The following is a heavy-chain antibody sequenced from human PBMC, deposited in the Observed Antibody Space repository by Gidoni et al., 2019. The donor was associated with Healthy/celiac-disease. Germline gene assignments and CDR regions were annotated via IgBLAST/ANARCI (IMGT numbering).Heavy chain of an antibody. Sequence: QVQLQESGPGLVKPSQTLSLTCTVSGGSISSGDYYWSWIRQPPGKGLEWIGYIYYSGSTYYNPSLKSRVTISVDTSKNQFSLKLSSVTAADTAVYYCARDYRRPYYYGSGSYSPRFYFDYWGQGTLVTVSS. CDR2: IYYSGST. CDR3: ARDYRRPYYYGSGSYSPRFYFDY. V-gene: IGHV4-30-4*01. D-gene: IGHD3-10*01. J-gene: IGHJ4*02. CDR1: GGSISSGDYY.